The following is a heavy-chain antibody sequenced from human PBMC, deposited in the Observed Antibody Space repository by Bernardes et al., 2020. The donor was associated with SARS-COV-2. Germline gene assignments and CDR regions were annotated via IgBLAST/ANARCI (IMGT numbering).Heavy chain of an antibody. D-gene: IGHD3-3*01. CDR3: ARDHGSGLDY. Sequence: GSLRLSCAASGFTFSSYAMHWVRQAPGKGLEWVAVISYDGSNKYYADSVKGRFTISRDNSKNTLYLQMNSLRAEDTAVYYCARDHGSGLDYWGQGTLVTVSS. V-gene: IGHV3-30-3*01. CDR2: ISYDGSNK. CDR1: GFTFSSYA. J-gene: IGHJ4*02.